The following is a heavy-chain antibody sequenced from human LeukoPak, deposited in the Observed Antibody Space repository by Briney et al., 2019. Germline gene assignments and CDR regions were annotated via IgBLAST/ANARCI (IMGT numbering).Heavy chain of an antibody. CDR3: ASDRMVRGGTLLDY. CDR2: ISAYNGNT. CDR1: GYTFTSYG. D-gene: IGHD3-10*01. J-gene: IGHJ4*02. Sequence: ASVKVSCKASGYTFTSYGISWVRQAPGQGLEWMGWISAYNGNTNYAQKLQGRVTMTTDTSTSTAYMELRSLRSDDTAVYYCASDRMVRGGTLLDYWGQGTLVTVSS. V-gene: IGHV1-18*01.